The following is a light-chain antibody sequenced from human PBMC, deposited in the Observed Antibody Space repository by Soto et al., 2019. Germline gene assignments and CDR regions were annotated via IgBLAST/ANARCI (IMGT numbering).Light chain of an antibody. Sequence: DIQMTQSPSSLSASVGDRVTITCQASQNINIYLNWYQQSPGRAPKLLIYDASSLEKGVPSRFSGTGSGTHFTLTISSLQPEDIATYYCLPYDDLPFTFGPGTKVDIK. V-gene: IGKV1-33*01. CDR1: QNINIY. CDR3: LPYDDLPFT. CDR2: DAS. J-gene: IGKJ3*01.